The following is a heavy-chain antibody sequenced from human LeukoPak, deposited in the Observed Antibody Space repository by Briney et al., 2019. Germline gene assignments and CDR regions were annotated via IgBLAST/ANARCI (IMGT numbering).Heavy chain of an antibody. V-gene: IGHV1-18*01. CDR1: GYTFTSYG. J-gene: IGHJ6*03. CDR3: ARVYSSSSYNYYYYYMDV. Sequence: ASVKVSCKASGYTFTSYGISWVRQAPGQGLEWMGWISAYNGNTNYAQKLQGRVTMTTDTSTSTAYMELRSLRSDDTAVYYCARVYSSSSYNYYYYYMDVWGKGTTVTVSS. CDR2: ISAYNGNT. D-gene: IGHD6-6*01.